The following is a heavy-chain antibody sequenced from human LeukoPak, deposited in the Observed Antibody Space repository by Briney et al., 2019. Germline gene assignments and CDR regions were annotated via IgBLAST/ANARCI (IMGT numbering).Heavy chain of an antibody. CDR1: GFTFSSYG. CDR3: AKKVLWFGDTKYYGMDV. J-gene: IGHJ6*04. CDR2: ISYDGSNK. V-gene: IGHV3-30*18. D-gene: IGHD3-10*01. Sequence: GRSLRLSCAASGFTFSSYGMHWVRQAPGKGLEWVAVISYDGSNKYYADSVEGRFTISRDNSKNTLYLQMNSLRAEDTAVYYCAKKVLWFGDTKYYGMDVWGKGTTVTVSS.